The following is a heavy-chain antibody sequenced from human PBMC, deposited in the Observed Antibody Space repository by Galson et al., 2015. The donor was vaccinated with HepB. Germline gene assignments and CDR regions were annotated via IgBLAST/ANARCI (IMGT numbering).Heavy chain of an antibody. Sequence: SVKVSCKASGGTFSSYAISWVRQAPGQGLEWMGGIIPIFGTANYAQKFQGRVTITADKSTSTAYMELSSLRSEDTAVYYCARDQYCGGDCYSGLDAYYGMDVWGQGTTVTVSS. CDR3: ARDQYCGGDCYSGLDAYYGMDV. J-gene: IGHJ6*02. CDR2: IIPIFGTA. CDR1: GGTFSSYA. D-gene: IGHD2-21*02. V-gene: IGHV1-69*06.